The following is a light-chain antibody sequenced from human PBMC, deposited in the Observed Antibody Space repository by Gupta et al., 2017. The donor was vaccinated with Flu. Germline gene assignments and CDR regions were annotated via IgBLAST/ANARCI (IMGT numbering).Light chain of an antibody. CDR1: HSLVYSDRNTY. CDR2: EVS. J-gene: IGKJ2*02. V-gene: IGKV2-30*01. Sequence: DVVLTQSPLPLPVTLGQPASISCTSTHSLVYSDRNTYLYWLQQRPDQPPRRLIYEVSNRDCGVADRISGSGSGNDFTLKSSREEDEDVGVYYCKKGKHPWTFGQGTKVEIK. CDR3: KKGKHPWT.